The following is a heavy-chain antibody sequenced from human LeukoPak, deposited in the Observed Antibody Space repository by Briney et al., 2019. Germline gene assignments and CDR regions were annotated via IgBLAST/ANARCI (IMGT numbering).Heavy chain of an antibody. CDR3: ARSGAAVAGTGDWFDP. J-gene: IGHJ5*02. CDR1: GYTFTGYY. Sequence: ASVKVSCKASGYTFTGYYMHWVRQAPGQGLEWMGRINPNSGGTNYAQKFQGRVTMTRDTSISTAYMELSRLRSDDTAVYYCARSGAAVAGTGDWFDPWGQGTLVTVSS. CDR2: INPNSGGT. V-gene: IGHV1-2*06. D-gene: IGHD6-19*01.